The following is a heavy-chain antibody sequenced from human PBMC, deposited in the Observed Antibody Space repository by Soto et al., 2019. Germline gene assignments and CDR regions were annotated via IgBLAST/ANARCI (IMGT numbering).Heavy chain of an antibody. CDR3: ARRSSGWSDY. Sequence: ASVKVSCKASGYTFSDYYMHWVRQAPGQGLEWMGWINPNSGGTNYAQKFQGRVTMTRDTSISTAYMELTSLTSDDTAMYYCARRSSGWSDYWGQGTLVTVSS. CDR1: GYTFSDYY. D-gene: IGHD6-19*01. CDR2: INPNSGGT. J-gene: IGHJ4*02. V-gene: IGHV1-2*02.